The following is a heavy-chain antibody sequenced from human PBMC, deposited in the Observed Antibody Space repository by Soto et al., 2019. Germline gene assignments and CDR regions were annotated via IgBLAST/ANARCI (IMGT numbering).Heavy chain of an antibody. J-gene: IGHJ6*02. CDR1: GFTFSSYS. V-gene: IGHV3-21*01. CDR2: ISSSSSYI. D-gene: IGHD5-12*01. CDR3: ARVGEVATLNYGMDV. Sequence: EVQLVESGGGLVKPGGSLRLSCAASGFTFSSYSMNWVRQAPGKGLEWVSSISSSSSYIYYADSVKGRFTISRDNAKNSLYLQMNSLRAEDTAVYYCARVGEVATLNYGMDVWGQGTTVTVSS.